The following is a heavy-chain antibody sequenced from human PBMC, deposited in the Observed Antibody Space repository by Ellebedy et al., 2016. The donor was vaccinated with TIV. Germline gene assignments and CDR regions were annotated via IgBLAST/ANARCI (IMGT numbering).Heavy chain of an antibody. CDR1: GFTFSTYA. Sequence: GESLKISXAASGFTFSTYAMSWVRQAPGKGLEWVSAISGSGGNTYYADSVKGRFTISRDNSKNTLYVQMNSLRAEDTAVYYCAKIGRTDTYYYESAIDNWGQGTLVTVSS. J-gene: IGHJ4*02. D-gene: IGHD3-22*01. V-gene: IGHV3-23*01. CDR2: ISGSGGNT. CDR3: AKIGRTDTYYYESAIDN.